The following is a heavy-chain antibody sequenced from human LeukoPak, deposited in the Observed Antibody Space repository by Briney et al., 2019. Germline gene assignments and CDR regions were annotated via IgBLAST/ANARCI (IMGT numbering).Heavy chain of an antibody. J-gene: IGHJ3*02. D-gene: IGHD3-22*01. CDR2: ISGSGGST. CDR1: GFTFSSYA. V-gene: IGHV3-23*01. CDR3: AKGHDSSGYYSDAFDI. Sequence: PGGSLRLSCAASGFTFSSYAMSWVRQAPGKGLEWVSAISGSGGSTYYADSVKGRFTISRDNSKNTLYLQMNSLRAEDTAVYYCAKGHDSSGYYSDAFDIWAKGQWSPSLQ.